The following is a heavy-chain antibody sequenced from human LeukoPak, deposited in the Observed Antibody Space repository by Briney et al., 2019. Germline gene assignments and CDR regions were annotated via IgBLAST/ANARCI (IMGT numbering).Heavy chain of an antibody. CDR2: IYYSGSA. Sequence: SETLSLTCTVSGGTISSYYWSWLRQPPGKGLEWIGSIYYSGSANYNPSLKSRVTLSVDTSKHQFSLKLSSVAAADTAVYYCARVPSSGWYTRRYYYYYMDVWGKGTTVTVSS. CDR3: ARVPSSGWYTRRYYYYYMDV. CDR1: GGTISSYY. D-gene: IGHD6-19*01. J-gene: IGHJ6*03. V-gene: IGHV4-59*01.